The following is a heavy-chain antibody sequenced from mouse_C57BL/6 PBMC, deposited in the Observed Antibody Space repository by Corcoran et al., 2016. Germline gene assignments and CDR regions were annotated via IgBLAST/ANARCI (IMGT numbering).Heavy chain of an antibody. CDR3: ARLGIYYGYAMDY. CDR2: INTYSGVP. Sequence: QIQLVQSGPELKKPGETVKISCKASGYTFTTYGMSWVKQAPGKGLKWMGWINTYSGVPTYADDFKGRFAFSLETSASTAYLQINNLKNEDTATYFCARLGIYYGYAMDYWGQGTSVTVSS. J-gene: IGHJ4*01. D-gene: IGHD2-1*01. CDR1: GYTFTTYG. V-gene: IGHV9-3*01.